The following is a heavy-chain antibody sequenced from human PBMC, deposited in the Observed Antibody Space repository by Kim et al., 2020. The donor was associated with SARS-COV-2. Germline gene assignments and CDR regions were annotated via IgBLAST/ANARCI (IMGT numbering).Heavy chain of an antibody. CDR3: ARGPYYSPEAGEFDY. V-gene: IGHV4-39*07. J-gene: IGHJ4*02. D-gene: IGHD3-10*01. Sequence: SLKSRVTISVDTAKNQFSLKRSYVTAADTAVYYCARGPYYSPEAGEFDYWGQGTLVTVSS.